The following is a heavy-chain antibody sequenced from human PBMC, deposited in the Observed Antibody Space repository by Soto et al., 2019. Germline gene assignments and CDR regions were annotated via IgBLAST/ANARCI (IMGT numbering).Heavy chain of an antibody. V-gene: IGHV4-39*01. Sequence: PSETLSLTCTVSGGSISSSSYYWGWIRQPPGKGLEWIGSIYYSGSTHYNPSLKSRVTISVDTSKNQFSLKLSSVTAADTAVYYCATYGDYDYWGQGTQVTVSS. CDR3: ATYGDYDY. D-gene: IGHD4-17*01. J-gene: IGHJ4*02. CDR2: IYYSGST. CDR1: GGSISSSSYY.